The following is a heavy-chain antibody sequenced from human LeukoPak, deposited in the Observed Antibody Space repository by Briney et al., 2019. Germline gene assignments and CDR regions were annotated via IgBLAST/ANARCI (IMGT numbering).Heavy chain of an antibody. V-gene: IGHV4-59*12. J-gene: IGHJ5*02. Sequence: PSETLSLTCTVSGDSISNYYWSWIRQPPGKGLEWIGYIYYSGSTNYNPSLKSRVTMSLFTSHNQISLKLTSVTAADTAVYFCAATAAGPHWFDPWGQGTLVTVSS. CDR1: GDSISNYY. CDR3: AATAAGPHWFDP. CDR2: IYYSGST. D-gene: IGHD6-13*01.